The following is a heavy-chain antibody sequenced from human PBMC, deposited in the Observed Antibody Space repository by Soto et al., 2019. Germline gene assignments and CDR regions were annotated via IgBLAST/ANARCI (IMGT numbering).Heavy chain of an antibody. J-gene: IGHJ3*01. Sequence: GESMRLSWAAYGFTFSSYAMHCVRQAPGKGLEWVAAISGSGGSTYYADSVIGRYIISRDNSKNTRYLQMNSLRAEDSAVFYCAKDEALLMVYAFAFDLLGQGTMVTVSS. V-gene: IGHV3-23*01. CDR3: AKDEALLMVYAFAFDL. CDR1: GFTFSSYA. D-gene: IGHD2-8*01. CDR2: ISGSGGST.